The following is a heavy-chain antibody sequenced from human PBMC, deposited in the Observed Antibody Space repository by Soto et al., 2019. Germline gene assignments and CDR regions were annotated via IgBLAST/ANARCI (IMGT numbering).Heavy chain of an antibody. CDR2: IMPIFRTP. CDR3: ATDKDRQPLGGNYFSRLDV. D-gene: IGHD1-7*01. J-gene: IGHJ6*02. V-gene: IGHV1-69*13. Sequence: QVQLEQSGAEVKKPGSSVKVSCKASGGTFSTSASSWVRQAPGQGLEWMGGIMPIFRTPDYAQKFQGRATITADESTSTAYMELSGLRSDDTAVYYCATDKDRQPLGGNYFSRLDVWGQGTTVTVSS. CDR1: GGTFSTSA.